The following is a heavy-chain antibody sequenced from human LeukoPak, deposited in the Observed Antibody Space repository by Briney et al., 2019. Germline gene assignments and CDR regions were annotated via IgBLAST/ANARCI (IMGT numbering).Heavy chain of an antibody. CDR2: SYYNGNT. CDR1: GGSITNYY. D-gene: IGHD3-22*01. J-gene: IGHJ4*02. Sequence: SETLSLTCTVSGGSITNYYWSWIRQPPGKGLEWIGFSYYNGNTNYNPSLKSRVTISVETSKNQFSLKLSSVTAADTAVYYCARVTGYMIEDYFDYWGQGTLVTVSS. CDR3: ARVTGYMIEDYFDY. V-gene: IGHV4-59*01.